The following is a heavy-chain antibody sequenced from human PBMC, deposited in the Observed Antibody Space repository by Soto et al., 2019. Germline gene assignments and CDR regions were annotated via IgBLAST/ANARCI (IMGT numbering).Heavy chain of an antibody. CDR1: GFTLNSYI. J-gene: IGHJ4*02. Sequence: PGGSLRLSCAASGFTLNSYIMSWVRQAPGKGLEWVAAISGSGGTADYADSVKGRFTISRDNSKNTLYLQMNSLRAADTALYYCARRVTGTTLRYFDDWGQGTLVTVSS. V-gene: IGHV3-23*01. CDR2: ISGSGGTA. D-gene: IGHD1-7*01. CDR3: ARRVTGTTLRYFDD.